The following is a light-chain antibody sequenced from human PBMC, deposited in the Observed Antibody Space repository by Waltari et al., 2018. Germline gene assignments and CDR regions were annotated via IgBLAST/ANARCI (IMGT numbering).Light chain of an antibody. V-gene: IGKV1-NL1*01. Sequence: DIQMTQSPSSLSESVGDTVTITCQASQGIGNNLNWYQQKPGKAPKLLIYRASSLESGIPSRFSGSASGTDFTLTISSLQPEDFATYYCQQDYSYPRTFGQGTKVEIK. CDR3: QQDYSYPRT. J-gene: IGKJ1*01. CDR2: RAS. CDR1: QGIGNN.